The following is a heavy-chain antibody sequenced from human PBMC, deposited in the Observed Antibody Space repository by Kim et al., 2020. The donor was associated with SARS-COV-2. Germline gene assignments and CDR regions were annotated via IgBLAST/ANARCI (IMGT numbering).Heavy chain of an antibody. D-gene: IGHD3-10*01. CDR1: GFTFDDYA. V-gene: IGHV3-9*01. Sequence: GGSLRLSCAASGFTFDDYAMHWVRQAPGKGLEWVSGISWNSGSICYADSVKGRFTISRDNAKNSLYLQMNSLRAEDTALYYCAKDSFAEWFGELRYYYGMDVWGQGTTVTVSS. J-gene: IGHJ6*02. CDR3: AKDSFAEWFGELRYYYGMDV. CDR2: ISWNSGSI.